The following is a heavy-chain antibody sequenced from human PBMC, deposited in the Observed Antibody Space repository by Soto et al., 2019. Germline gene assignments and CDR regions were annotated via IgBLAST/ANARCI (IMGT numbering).Heavy chain of an antibody. Sequence: DSVKVSCKSPGYTFTGYYLHWLRQAAGKWFECMGWINPNRGGTNYAQKFQGRVTMTRDTSIITAYMELSRLRSDDTAVYYCARDRIQLWLPYYYYYGMDVWGQGTTVTVSS. J-gene: IGHJ6*02. CDR1: GYTFTGYY. V-gene: IGHV1-2*02. CDR2: INPNRGGT. D-gene: IGHD5-18*01. CDR3: ARDRIQLWLPYYYYYGMDV.